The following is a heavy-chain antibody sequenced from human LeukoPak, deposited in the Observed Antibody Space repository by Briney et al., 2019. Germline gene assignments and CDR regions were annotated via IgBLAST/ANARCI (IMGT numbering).Heavy chain of an antibody. CDR1: GYTLTSYG. D-gene: IGHD2-2*01. V-gene: IGHV1-18*01. CDR3: ARVRFYIVVVPAAVAGNWFDP. J-gene: IGHJ5*02. CDR2: ISAYNGNT. Sequence: ASVKVSCKASGYTLTSYGISWVRQAPGQGLEWMGWISAYNGNTNYAQKLQGRVTMTTDTSTSTAYMELRSLRSDDTAVYYCARVRFYIVVVPAAVAGNWFDPWGQGTLVTVSS.